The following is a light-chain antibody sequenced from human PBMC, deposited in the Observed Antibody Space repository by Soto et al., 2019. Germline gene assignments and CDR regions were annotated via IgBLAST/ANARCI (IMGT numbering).Light chain of an antibody. J-gene: IGKJ1*01. CDR2: KAS. V-gene: IGKV1-5*03. Sequence: DIQMTQSPSTLSASVGDRVTITCRASQSIGTWLAWYQQRPGKAPNLLIYKASSLESGVPSRFSGSGSGTEFTLTISSLQPDDFATYYCQQYSSYSWTFGQGTKVEIK. CDR3: QQYSSYSWT. CDR1: QSIGTW.